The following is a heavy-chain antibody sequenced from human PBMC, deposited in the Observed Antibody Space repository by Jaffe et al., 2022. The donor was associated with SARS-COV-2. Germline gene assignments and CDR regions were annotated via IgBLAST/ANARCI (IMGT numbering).Heavy chain of an antibody. D-gene: IGHD2-21*01. CDR2: TYFAPKSGWSR. V-gene: IGHV6-1*01. J-gene: IGHJ4*02. CDR3: VRDGGDWHPDS. Sequence: QVQLQQSNPGPVRPSQTLSLTCAISGDSVSWKNVGWNWIRQSPSGGLEWLGRTYFAPKSGWSREYGPSVTSRITVYADTSKNQFSLELKSLTPDDTGLYYCVRDGGDWHPDSWGQGTLVTVSS. CDR1: GDSVSWKNVG.